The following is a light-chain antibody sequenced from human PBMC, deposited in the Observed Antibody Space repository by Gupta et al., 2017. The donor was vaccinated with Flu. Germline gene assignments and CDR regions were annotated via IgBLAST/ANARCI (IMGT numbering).Light chain of an antibody. CDR1: ESVNSIY. CDR3: QQYGTSGIT. Sequence: ELVFMQSLGTLSLSTGERVTLSCRASESVNSIYLAWYQQKPGQAPRLLIYGASSRATGIPDRFSGSGSGTDFTLSISRLEPEDFAVYYCQQYGTSGITFGQGTRLEIK. J-gene: IGKJ5*01. CDR2: GAS. V-gene: IGKV3-20*01.